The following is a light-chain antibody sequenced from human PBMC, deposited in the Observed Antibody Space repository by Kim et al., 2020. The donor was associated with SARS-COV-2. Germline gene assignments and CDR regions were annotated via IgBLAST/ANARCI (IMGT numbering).Light chain of an antibody. Sequence: GLSIAISCSRTSSDIGCELHVYCYQQHPAKAPIHIIDDVHTRPSGASDRSSGSKSANAAPLTISGLQAEDEAEYCCASFTSSPTWVFGGGTKLTVL. CDR2: DVH. CDR1: SSDIGCELH. J-gene: IGLJ3*02. CDR3: ASFTSSPTWV. V-gene: IGLV2-14*04.